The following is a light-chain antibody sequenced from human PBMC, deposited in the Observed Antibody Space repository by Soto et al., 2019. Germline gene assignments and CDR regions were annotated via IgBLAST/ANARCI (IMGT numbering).Light chain of an antibody. V-gene: IGKV3-11*01. CDR1: QSVGNY. CDR2: DGS. Sequence: EIVLTQSPATLSLSPGEGATLSCRTSQSVGNYLAWYQHNPGQAPRLLIYDGSNRATGIPARFSGSGSGTDFTLPIASLGPEDFAVYYCQKRSNWSLTFGGGT. CDR3: QKRSNWSLT. J-gene: IGKJ4*01.